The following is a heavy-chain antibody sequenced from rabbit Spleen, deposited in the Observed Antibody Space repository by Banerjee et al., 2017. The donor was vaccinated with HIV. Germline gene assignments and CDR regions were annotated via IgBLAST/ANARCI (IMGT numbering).Heavy chain of an antibody. V-gene: IGHV1S45*01. Sequence: QQQLVESGGGLVKPGASMTLTCKASGFSFSNNYVMCWVRQAPGKGLEWIACIYAGSSGSTYYASWAKGRFTISKTSSTTVTLQMTSLTAADTAIYFCARNYVNASAPWGPGTLVTVS. CDR2: IYAGSSGST. J-gene: IGHJ2*01. CDR3: ARNYVNASAP. CDR1: GFSFSNNYV. D-gene: IGHD1-1*01.